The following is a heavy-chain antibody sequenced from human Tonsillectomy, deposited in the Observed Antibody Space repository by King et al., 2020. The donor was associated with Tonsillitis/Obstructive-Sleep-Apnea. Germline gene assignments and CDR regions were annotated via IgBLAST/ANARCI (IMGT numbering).Heavy chain of an antibody. Sequence: VQLVESGGGVVQPGRSLRLSCAASGFTFSNYGMHWVRQAPGKGLEWVAVISDDGSNKYYAESVKARFTISRDNSKNTLYLQMNSLRPEDTALYYCARDTEDIVVVVAAFYYYYMDVWGKGTTVTVSS. J-gene: IGHJ6*03. CDR2: ISDDGSNK. D-gene: IGHD2-15*01. CDR1: GFTFSNYG. CDR3: ARDTEDIVVVVAAFYYYYMDV. V-gene: IGHV3-30*03.